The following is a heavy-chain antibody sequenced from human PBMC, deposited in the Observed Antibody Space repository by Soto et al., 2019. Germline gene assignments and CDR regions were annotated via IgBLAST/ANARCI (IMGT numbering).Heavy chain of an antibody. V-gene: IGHV4-34*01. Sequence: QVQLQQWGAGLLKPSETLSLTCAVYGGSFSDFYWTWIRQPPGKGLEWNGEINHSGSTNYNPSLKSRVAISVDTSKNQFSLNLTSVTAADTAVYYCGPRGAVADPRGYWGQGTLVTVSS. J-gene: IGHJ4*02. CDR1: GGSFSDFY. D-gene: IGHD6-19*01. CDR2: INHSGST. CDR3: GPRGAVADPRGY.